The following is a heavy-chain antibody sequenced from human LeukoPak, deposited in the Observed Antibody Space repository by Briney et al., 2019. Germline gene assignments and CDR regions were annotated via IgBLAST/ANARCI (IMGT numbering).Heavy chain of an antibody. CDR1: GYTFTGYY. CDR2: INPNSGGT. J-gene: IGHJ6*03. Sequence: ASVKVSCKASGYTFTGYYMHWVRQAPGQGLEWMGWINPNSGGTNYAQKFQGRVTMTRDTSISTAYMELSRLRSDDTAVYYCARDNRGGMAARRYYYYYYMDVWGKGTTVTVSS. D-gene: IGHD6-6*01. V-gene: IGHV1-2*02. CDR3: ARDNRGGMAARRYYYYYYMDV.